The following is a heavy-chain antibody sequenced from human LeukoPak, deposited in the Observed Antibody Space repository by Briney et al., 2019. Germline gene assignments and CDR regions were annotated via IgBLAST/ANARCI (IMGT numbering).Heavy chain of an antibody. D-gene: IGHD3-10*01. CDR2: ISGRSGVT. Sequence: PGGSLRLSCAASGFTFSSYAMSWVRRAPGKGLEWVSAISGRSGVTYYAASVKGRFTISRDNSKNTLYLQMNTLRAEDTAVYYCAPYEGIGARGGQGTLVTVSS. J-gene: IGHJ4*02. CDR1: GFTFSSYA. V-gene: IGHV3-23*01. CDR3: APYEGIGAR.